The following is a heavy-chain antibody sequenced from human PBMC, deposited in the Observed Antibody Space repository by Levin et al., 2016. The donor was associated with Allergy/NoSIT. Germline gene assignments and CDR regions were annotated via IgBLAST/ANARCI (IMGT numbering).Heavy chain of an antibody. CDR1: GFTFSSYA. CDR3: TRDLRSRYFDL. J-gene: IGHJ2*01. CDR2: ISYDGSNK. V-gene: IGHV3-30-3*01. Sequence: GGSLRLSCAASGFTFSSYAMHWVRQAPGKGLEWVAVISYDGSNKYYADSVKGRFTISRDNSKNTLYLQMNSLRAEDTAVYYCTRDLRSRYFDLWGRGTLVTVSS.